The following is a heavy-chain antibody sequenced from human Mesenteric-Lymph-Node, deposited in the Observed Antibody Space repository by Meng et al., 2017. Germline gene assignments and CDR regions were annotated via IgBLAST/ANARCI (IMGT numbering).Heavy chain of an antibody. Sequence: GGGLGQPEGPRTCSCSGFGFPSSVDCMCWFRQAPGKALEWLALISGIGATGNNPSLKKRRTTISIDDNKHMLQLQISMMSVDDAAKYYSARVSYRSDYFDSWGQGTLVTVSS. CDR1: GFPSSVDC. J-gene: IGHJ4*02. CDR3: ARVSYRSDYFDS. D-gene: IGHD3-16*02. V-gene: IGHV3-11*01. CDR2: ISGIGATG.